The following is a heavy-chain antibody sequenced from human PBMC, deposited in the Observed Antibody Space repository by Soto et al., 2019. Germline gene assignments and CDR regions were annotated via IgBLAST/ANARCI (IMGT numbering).Heavy chain of an antibody. CDR2: ININRGDV. V-gene: IGHV1-18*04. J-gene: IGHJ4*01. CDR3: ATDDMNRGRFDY. D-gene: IGHD1-1*01. CDR1: GHTSTHNG. Sequence: QVHLVQSVSEVKTPGASVKVSCQASGHTSTHNGISWVRRAPGQGLEWMGWININRGDVNHAPKFQGRVTLTTDTSTNTAYLELRSLRLDDTGVYFCATDDMNRGRFDYCGHGARVSVSS.